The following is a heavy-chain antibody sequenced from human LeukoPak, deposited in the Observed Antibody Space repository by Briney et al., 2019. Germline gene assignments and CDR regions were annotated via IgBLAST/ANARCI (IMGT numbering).Heavy chain of an antibody. Sequence: PGGSLRLSCAASGFTFSSYGMHWVRQAPGKGLEWVGIICYNGSNTYYADSVKGRFTISRDNSKNTLYLQMNSLRAEDTAVYYCARGDSNCHYYWGQGTLVTVSS. D-gene: IGHD3-22*01. CDR3: ARGDSNCHYY. CDR2: ICYNGSNT. J-gene: IGHJ4*02. V-gene: IGHV3-33*01. CDR1: GFTFSSYG.